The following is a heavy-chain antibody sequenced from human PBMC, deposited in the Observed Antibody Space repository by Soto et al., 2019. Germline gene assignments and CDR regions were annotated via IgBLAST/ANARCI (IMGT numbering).Heavy chain of an antibody. V-gene: IGHV1-2*02. CDR3: ARGKASDAPSYYYYGMDV. CDR1: GYPFTGYY. J-gene: IGHJ6*01. CDR2: INPNSGGT. Sequence: RXSVKVACKASGYPFTGYYMHWVRQAPGQGLEWMGWINPNSGGTNYAQKFQGRVTMTRDTSISTAYMELSRLRSDDTAVYYCARGKASDAPSYYYYGMDVWGQGTTVTVYS.